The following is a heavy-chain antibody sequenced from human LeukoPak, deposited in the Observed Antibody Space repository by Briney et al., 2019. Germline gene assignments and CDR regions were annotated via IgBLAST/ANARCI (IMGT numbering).Heavy chain of an antibody. CDR1: GGSISSYC. V-gene: IGHV4-59*01. Sequence: PSETLSLTCTVSGGSISSYCWSWIRQSPGGGLEWIGYIYYSGDTAYNPSLRSRVTLSVDTSKNQFSLQLRSVTTADTAVYYCVRGPYGASISKWFDPWGQGTQVIVSP. CDR3: VRGPYGASISKWFDP. J-gene: IGHJ5*02. CDR2: IYYSGDT. D-gene: IGHD4/OR15-4a*01.